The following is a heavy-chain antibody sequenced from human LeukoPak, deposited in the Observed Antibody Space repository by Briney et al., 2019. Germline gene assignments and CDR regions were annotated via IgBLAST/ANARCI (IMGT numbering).Heavy chain of an antibody. Sequence: TSETLSLTCAVYGGSFSGYYWSWIRQPPGKGQEWIGEINHSGSTNYNPSLKSRVTISVDTSKNQFSLKLSSVTAADTAVYYVARGVRITMIVVVIRRREYYFDYWGQGTLVTVSS. V-gene: IGHV4-34*01. CDR1: GGSFSGYY. CDR2: INHSGST. D-gene: IGHD3-22*01. CDR3: ARGVRITMIVVVIRRREYYFDY. J-gene: IGHJ4*02.